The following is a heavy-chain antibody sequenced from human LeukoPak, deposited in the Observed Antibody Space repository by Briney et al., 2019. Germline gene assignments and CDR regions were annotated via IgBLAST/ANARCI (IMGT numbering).Heavy chain of an antibody. D-gene: IGHD3-9*01. CDR2: INPSGGDT. CDR3: ARGRHILILTVNVDY. CDR1: GYTFTSYY. V-gene: IGHV1-46*01. Sequence: ASVKVSCKASGYTFTSYYMHWVRQAPGQGLEWMGIINPSGGDTRYAQSFQGRVTMSGDTSTSTFYMELSSLRSEDTAVYYCARGRHILILTVNVDYWGQGALVTVSS. J-gene: IGHJ4*02.